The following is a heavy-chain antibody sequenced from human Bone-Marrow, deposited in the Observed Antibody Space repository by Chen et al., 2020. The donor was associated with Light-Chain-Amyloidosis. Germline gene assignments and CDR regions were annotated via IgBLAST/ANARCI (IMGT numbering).Heavy chain of an antibody. D-gene: IGHD5-12*01. J-gene: IGHJ4*02. V-gene: IGHV5-51*01. CDR1: GYTFPNYW. Sequence: VQLEQTGPVVKKPGESSTLSGTGSGYTFPNYWIGWVRQMPGKGLEWMGVIYPDDSDARYSPSFEGQVTISADKSITTAYLQWRSLKASDTAMYYCARRRDGYNFDYWGQGTLVTVSS. CDR3: ARRRDGYNFDY. CDR2: IYPDDSDA.